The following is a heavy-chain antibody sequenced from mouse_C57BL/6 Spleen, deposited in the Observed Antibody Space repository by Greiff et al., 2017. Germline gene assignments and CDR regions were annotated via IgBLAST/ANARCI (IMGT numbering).Heavy chain of an antibody. V-gene: IGHV1-72*01. D-gene: IGHD1-1*01. J-gene: IGHJ1*03. CDR3: ASNYYYGSSGYFEV. CDR1: GYTFTSYW. Sequence: VHVKQPGAELVKPGASVKLSCKASGYTFTSYWMHWVKQRPGRGLEWIGRIDPNSGGTKYNEKFKSKATLTVDKPASTVYMQLSSLTSEDSAVYYCASNYYYGSSGYFEVWGTGTTVTVSS. CDR2: IDPNSGGT.